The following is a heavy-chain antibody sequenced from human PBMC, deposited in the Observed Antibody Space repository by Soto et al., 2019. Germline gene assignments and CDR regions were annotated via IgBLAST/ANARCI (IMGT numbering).Heavy chain of an antibody. CDR2: ISAYNGNT. Sequence: GASVKVSCKASGYTFTSYGISWVRQAPGQGLEWMGWISAYNGNTNYAQKLQGRVTMTTDTSTSTAYMELRSLRSDDTAVYYYARMSPNSSGWYVYYYYGMDVWGQGTTVTVSS. CDR3: ARMSPNSSGWYVYYYYGMDV. CDR1: GYTFTSYG. V-gene: IGHV1-18*01. D-gene: IGHD6-19*01. J-gene: IGHJ6*02.